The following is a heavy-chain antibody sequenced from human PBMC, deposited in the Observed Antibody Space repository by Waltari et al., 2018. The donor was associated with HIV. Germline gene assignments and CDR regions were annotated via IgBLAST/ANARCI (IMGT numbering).Heavy chain of an antibody. J-gene: IGHJ4*02. CDR2: IYPGDSAT. Sequence: EVQRVQSGAEGKKQGESLTHSCKGSGYSLTSYWIGRGRERQGRGVEWMGIIYPGDSATSYSPSFQGQVTTSADKSISTAYLQWSSLKASDTAMYYCASARQWGDWNYDYFDYWGQGTLVTVSS. CDR3: ASARQWGDWNYDYFDY. CDR1: GYSLTSYW. V-gene: IGHV5-51*03. D-gene: IGHD1-7*01.